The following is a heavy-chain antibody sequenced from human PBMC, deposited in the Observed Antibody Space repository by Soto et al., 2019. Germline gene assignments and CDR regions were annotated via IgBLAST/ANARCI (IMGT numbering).Heavy chain of an antibody. CDR1: GFTFGNFG. CDR3: ARGCSGGTNCFYFDF. J-gene: IGHJ4*02. Sequence: QVQLVESGGGVVQPGRSLRLSCAASGFTFGNFGIHWVRQAPGKGLEWVADISNDGTDQYYADSVKGRFTISRDNSKNTLYLQMNSLRAEDTAVYYCARGCSGGTNCFYFDFRGQGILVTVSS. V-gene: IGHV3-30*03. CDR2: ISNDGTDQ. D-gene: IGHD6-13*01.